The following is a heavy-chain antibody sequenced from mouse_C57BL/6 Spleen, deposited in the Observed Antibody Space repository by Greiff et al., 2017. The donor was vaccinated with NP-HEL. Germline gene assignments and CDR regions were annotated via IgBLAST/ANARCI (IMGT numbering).Heavy chain of an antibody. CDR2: IDPSDSYT. D-gene: IGHD3-2*01. CDR1: GYTFTSYW. CDR3: ARSATGEDYFDY. Sequence: VQLQQSGAELVMPGASVKLSCKASGYTFTSYWMHWVKQRPGQGLEWIGEIDPSDSYTNYNQKFKGKSTLTVDKSSSTAYMQLSSLTSEDSAVYYCARSATGEDYFDYWGQGTTLTVSS. V-gene: IGHV1-69*01. J-gene: IGHJ2*01.